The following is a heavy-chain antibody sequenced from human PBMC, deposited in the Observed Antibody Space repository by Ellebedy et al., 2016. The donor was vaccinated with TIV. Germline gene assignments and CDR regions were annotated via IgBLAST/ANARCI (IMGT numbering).Heavy chain of an antibody. V-gene: IGHV3-48*01. J-gene: IGHJ4*02. Sequence: GESLKISCAASGFTFSSYAMSWVRQAPGKGLEWVSYISSSSSDIYYADFVKGRFTLSRDNAKNSLYLQMNSLRAEDTAGYNCARAGGGFLEWLSQDYFDYWGQGTLVTVSS. CDR1: GFTFSSYA. D-gene: IGHD3-3*01. CDR3: ARAGGGFLEWLSQDYFDY. CDR2: ISSSSSDI.